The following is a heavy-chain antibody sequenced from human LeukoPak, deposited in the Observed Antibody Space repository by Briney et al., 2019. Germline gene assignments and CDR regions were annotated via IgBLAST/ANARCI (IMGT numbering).Heavy chain of an antibody. V-gene: IGHV1-18*01. CDR1: GYTFTSYG. D-gene: IGHD3-22*01. Sequence: ASVKVSCKASGYTFTSYGISWVRQAPGQGLEWMGWISAYNGNTNYAQKLQGRVTMTTDTSTSTAYLELRSLRPDAKAVSYCATDHRDYDSSGYYSRYFQHWGQGTLVTVYS. CDR3: ATDHRDYDSSGYYSRYFQH. CDR2: ISAYNGNT. J-gene: IGHJ1*01.